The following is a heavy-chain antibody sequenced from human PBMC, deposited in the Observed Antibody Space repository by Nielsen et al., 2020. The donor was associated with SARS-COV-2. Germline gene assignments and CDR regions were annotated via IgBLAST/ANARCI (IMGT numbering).Heavy chain of an antibody. J-gene: IGHJ6*02. CDR1: GGSISSSSYY. CDR3: ARGRRYSTRYGMDV. Sequence: SETLSLTCTVSGGSISSSSYYWGWIRQPPGKGLEWIGSIYYSGSTYYNPSLKSRVTISVDMSKNQFSLKLSSVTAADTAVYYCARGRRYSTRYGMDVWGQGTTVTVSS. D-gene: IGHD6-13*01. CDR2: IYYSGST. V-gene: IGHV4-39*01.